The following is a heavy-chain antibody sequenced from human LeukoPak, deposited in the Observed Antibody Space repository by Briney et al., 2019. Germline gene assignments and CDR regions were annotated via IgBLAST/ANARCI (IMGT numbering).Heavy chain of an antibody. J-gene: IGHJ4*02. Sequence: SETLSLTCTVSGGSISSSSYYWGWIRQPPGKGLEWIGSIYYSGSTFYNPSLKSRVTISVDTSKNQFSLKLSSVTAADTAVYYCARDDFGVGPFDYWGQGTLVTVSS. D-gene: IGHD3-3*01. CDR1: GGSISSSSYY. CDR2: IYYSGST. V-gene: IGHV4-39*07. CDR3: ARDDFGVGPFDY.